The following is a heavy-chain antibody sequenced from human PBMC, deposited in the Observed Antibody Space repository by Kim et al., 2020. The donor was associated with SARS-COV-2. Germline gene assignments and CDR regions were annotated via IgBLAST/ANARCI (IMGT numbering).Heavy chain of an antibody. V-gene: IGHV4-59*01. CDR1: GGSISSYY. J-gene: IGHJ4*02. Sequence: SETLSLTCTVSGGSISSYYWSWIRQPPGKGLEWIGYIYYSGSTNYNPSLKSRVTISVDTSKNQFSLKLSSVTAADTAVYYCARGYRGGSYSHWGQGTLVT. CDR3: ARGYRGGSYSH. D-gene: IGHD1-26*01. CDR2: IYYSGST.